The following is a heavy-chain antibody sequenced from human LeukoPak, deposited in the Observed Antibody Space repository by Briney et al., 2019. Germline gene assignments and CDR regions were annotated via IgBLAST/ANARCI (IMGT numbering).Heavy chain of an antibody. CDR3: AKDSTTIVGATTNAFDI. D-gene: IGHD1-26*01. J-gene: IGHJ3*02. CDR2: ISWSSGSI. Sequence: GGSLRLSCAASGFTFDDYAMHWVRQAPGKGLEWVSGISWSSGSIGYADSVKGRFTISRDNAKNSLYLQMNSLRAEDTALYYCAKDSTTIVGATTNAFDIWGQGTMVTVSS. CDR1: GFTFDDYA. V-gene: IGHV3-9*01.